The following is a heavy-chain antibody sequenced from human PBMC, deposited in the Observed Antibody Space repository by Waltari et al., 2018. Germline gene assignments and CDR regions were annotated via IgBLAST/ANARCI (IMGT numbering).Heavy chain of an antibody. Sequence: QVHLQESAPGLVKPSETLSTTGTVAGASFTTGGFYWGWVRQRPGKGLEWIGYVYYDGESFYSPSLTSRIVISLDKTKNQFSLNLGSVTAADTATYFCVRATAGAASPFDYWGKGTLVTVSS. J-gene: IGHJ4*02. CDR1: GASFTTGGFY. CDR2: VYYDGES. D-gene: IGHD6-19*01. V-gene: IGHV4-31*03. CDR3: VRATAGAASPFDY.